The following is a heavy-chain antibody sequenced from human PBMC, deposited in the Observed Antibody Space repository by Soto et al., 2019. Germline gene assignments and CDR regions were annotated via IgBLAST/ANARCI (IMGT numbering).Heavy chain of an antibody. CDR1: GGSFSGYC. J-gene: IGHJ4*02. CDR2: INHSGST. CDR3: ARDKITGLFDY. V-gene: IGHV4-34*01. Sequence: QVQLQQWGAGLLKPSETLSLTCAVYGGSFSGYCWTWIRQPPGTGLEWIGEINHSGSTNYNPSLMSRVTISVDTSKNQFSLKLTSVTAADTAVYYCARDKITGLFDYWGQGTLVTVSS. D-gene: IGHD2-8*02.